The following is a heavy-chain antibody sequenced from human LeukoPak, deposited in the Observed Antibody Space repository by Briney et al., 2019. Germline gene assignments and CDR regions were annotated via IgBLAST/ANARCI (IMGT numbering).Heavy chain of an antibody. CDR3: AGSTPTSFFDY. V-gene: IGHV4-31*03. J-gene: IGHJ4*02. CDR2: IYYTGTT. CDR1: GGSISSGGYY. D-gene: IGHD3-16*02. Sequence: PSQTLSLTCTVSGGSISSGGYYWSWIRQPPGKGPECVGYIYYTGTTYYNPSLKSRLTISVDTSKNQFSLNLDSVTAADTAVYYCAGSTPTSFFDYWGQGTLVTVSS.